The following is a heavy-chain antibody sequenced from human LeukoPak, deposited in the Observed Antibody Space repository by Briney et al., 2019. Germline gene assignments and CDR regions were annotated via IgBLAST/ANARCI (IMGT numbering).Heavy chain of an antibody. D-gene: IGHD2-2*01. Sequence: GGSLRLSCAASGFTFCSYGMHWVRQAPGKGLEWVAVISYDGSNKYYADSVKGRFTISRDNSKNTLYLQMNSLRAEDTAVYYCAKDRVVPAAMNTKYGPDYWGQGTLVTVSS. J-gene: IGHJ4*02. CDR1: GFTFCSYG. CDR3: AKDRVVPAAMNTKYGPDY. CDR2: ISYDGSNK. V-gene: IGHV3-30*18.